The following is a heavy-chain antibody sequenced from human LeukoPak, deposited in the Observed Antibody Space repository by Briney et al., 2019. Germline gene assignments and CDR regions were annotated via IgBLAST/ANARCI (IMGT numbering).Heavy chain of an antibody. Sequence: GESLKISCKGSGYIFTSYWIGWVRQMPGKGLEWMGIIYPGDSDTRYSPSFQGQVTISADKSIRTAYLQWSSLKASDTAIYYCARTTHYYGSGSYVYYYMDVWGKGTTVTVSS. CDR3: ARTTHYYGSGSYVYYYMDV. D-gene: IGHD3-10*01. CDR1: GYIFTSYW. J-gene: IGHJ6*03. CDR2: IYPGDSDT. V-gene: IGHV5-51*01.